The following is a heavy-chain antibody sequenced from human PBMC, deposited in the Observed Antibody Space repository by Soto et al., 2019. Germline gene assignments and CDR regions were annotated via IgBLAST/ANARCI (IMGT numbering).Heavy chain of an antibody. CDR1: GFTFSSHA. V-gene: IGHV3-23*01. J-gene: IGHJ4*02. Sequence: AGGSLRLSCAASGFTFSSHAMIWVRQAPGKGLEWVSSISASGGETHYTDSVKGRFTVSRDDSQNTLYLQMNSLRVEDTAVYYCAKRAGYDVDYWGQGSLVTVSS. D-gene: IGHD5-12*01. CDR3: AKRAGYDVDY. CDR2: ISASGGET.